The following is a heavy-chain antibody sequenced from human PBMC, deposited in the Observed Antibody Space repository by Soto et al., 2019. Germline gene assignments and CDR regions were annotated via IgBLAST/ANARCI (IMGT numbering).Heavy chain of an antibody. CDR3: ASSIVVVTALDY. V-gene: IGHV1-3*05. Sequence: QVQLVQSGAEEKKPGASVKVSCKASGYTFTSYAMHWVRQAPGQRLEWMGWINAGNGNTKYSQKFQGRVTITRDTSVSTAYMELSSLRSEDTAVYYCASSIVVVTALDYWGPGALVTVSS. J-gene: IGHJ4*02. CDR2: INAGNGNT. D-gene: IGHD2-21*02. CDR1: GYTFTSYA.